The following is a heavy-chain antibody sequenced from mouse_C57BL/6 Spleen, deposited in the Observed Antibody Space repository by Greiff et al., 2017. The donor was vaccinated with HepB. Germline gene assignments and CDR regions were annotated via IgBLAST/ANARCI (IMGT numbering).Heavy chain of an antibody. CDR3: GRGLITTVVATRDYAMDY. CDR2: ISDGGSYT. J-gene: IGHJ4*01. V-gene: IGHV5-4*03. D-gene: IGHD1-1*01. Sequence: EVMLVESGGGLVKPGGSLKLSCAASGFTFSSYAMSWVRQTPEKRLEWVATISDGGSYTYYPDNVKGRFTISRDNAKNNLYLQMSHLKSEDTAMYYWGRGLITTVVATRDYAMDYWGQGTSVTVSS. CDR1: GFTFSSYA.